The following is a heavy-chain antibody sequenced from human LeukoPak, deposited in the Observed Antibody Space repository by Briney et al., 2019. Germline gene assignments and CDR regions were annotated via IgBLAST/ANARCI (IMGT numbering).Heavy chain of an antibody. J-gene: IGHJ4*02. CDR2: ISGSGGST. V-gene: IGHV3-23*01. Sequence: PGGSLRLSCTASKFTFSNYAMSWVRQAPGKGLEWVSVISGSGGSTYYADSVKGRFTISRDNPKDTLFLQMNSLRTEDTAVYYCAKRPNFWTGYLDYWGQGTLVTVSS. CDR1: KFTFSNYA. D-gene: IGHD3/OR15-3a*01. CDR3: AKRPNFWTGYLDY.